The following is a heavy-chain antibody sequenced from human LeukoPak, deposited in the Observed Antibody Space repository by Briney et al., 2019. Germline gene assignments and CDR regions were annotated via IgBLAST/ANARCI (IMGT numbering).Heavy chain of an antibody. V-gene: IGHV4-30-2*01. J-gene: IGHJ4*02. Sequence: PSQTLSLTCTVSGGSISSGGYYWSWIRQPPGKGLEWIGYIYYTGSTYYNPSLKSRVTISVDRSKNHFSLKLSSVTAADTAVYYCARDKSALVGATDYWGQGTLVSVSS. CDR2: IYYTGST. D-gene: IGHD1-26*01. CDR1: GGSISSGGYY. CDR3: ARDKSALVGATDY.